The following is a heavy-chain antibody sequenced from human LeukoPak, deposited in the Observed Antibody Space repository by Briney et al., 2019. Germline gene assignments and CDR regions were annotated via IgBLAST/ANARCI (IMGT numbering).Heavy chain of an antibody. D-gene: IGHD3-9*01. V-gene: IGHV3-30*04. CDR1: GFTFSNYA. Sequence: GGSLRLSCAASGFTFSNYAMHWVRQAPGKGLDWVAVISYDGSNKYYAGSVKGRFTISRDNSKNTLYLQMNSLRAEDTGLYYCARDIRTKLSRYFDWLLYWGQGTLVTVPS. CDR2: ISYDGSNK. J-gene: IGHJ4*02. CDR3: ARDIRTKLSRYFDWLLY.